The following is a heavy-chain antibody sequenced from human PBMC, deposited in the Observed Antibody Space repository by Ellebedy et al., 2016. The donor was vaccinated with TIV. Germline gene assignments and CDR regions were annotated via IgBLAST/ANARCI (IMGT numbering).Heavy chain of an antibody. V-gene: IGHV3-33*01. CDR2: IWYDGSNK. CDR1: GFTFSSYG. Sequence: PGGSLRLSCAASGFTFSSYGMHWVRQAPGKGLEWVAVIWYDGSNKYYADSVKGRFTISRDNSKNTLYLQMNSLRAEDTAVYYCARERGWYGHWYFDLWGRGTLVTVSS. D-gene: IGHD6-19*01. CDR3: ARERGWYGHWYFDL. J-gene: IGHJ2*01.